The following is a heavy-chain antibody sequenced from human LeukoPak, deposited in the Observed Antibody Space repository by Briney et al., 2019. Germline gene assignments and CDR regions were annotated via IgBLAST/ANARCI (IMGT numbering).Heavy chain of an antibody. CDR1: GLTVTDNY. V-gene: IGHV3-53*05. D-gene: IGHD3-10*01. Sequence: GGSLRLSCAVSGLTVTDNYMSWVRQAPGKGLEWVSVIYPDGSTYHADSVKGRFTISRDNSKQTLYLQLNSLRPEDTALYYCVKLYSTSGRHDYWGPGTLFTVSA. J-gene: IGHJ4*01. CDR3: VKLYSTSGRHDY. CDR2: IYPDGST.